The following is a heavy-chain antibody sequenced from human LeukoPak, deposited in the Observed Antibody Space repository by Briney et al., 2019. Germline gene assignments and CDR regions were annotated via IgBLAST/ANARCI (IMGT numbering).Heavy chain of an antibody. Sequence: ASVKVSCKASGYTFTGYYMHWVRQAPGQGLEWMGWINPNSGGTNYAKTLQGRVTMTRDTSISTAYMELSRLRSDDTAVYYCARQIAVAGGLAGDYWGQGTLVTVSS. CDR2: INPNSGGT. CDR3: ARQIAVAGGLAGDY. J-gene: IGHJ4*02. D-gene: IGHD6-19*01. V-gene: IGHV1-2*02. CDR1: GYTFTGYY.